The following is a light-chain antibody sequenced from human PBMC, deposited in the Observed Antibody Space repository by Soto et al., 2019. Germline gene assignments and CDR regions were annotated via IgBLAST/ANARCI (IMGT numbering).Light chain of an antibody. CDR3: QQANSFPIS. Sequence: IQMTQSPSSVSASVGDRVTITCRASQGISTLLALYQQKPGKAPKLLMYGASGLQSGVPSRFSGSGSGTDFTLTISNLQPEDFATYYCQQANSFPISFGQGTRLEIK. V-gene: IGKV1D-12*01. J-gene: IGKJ5*01. CDR1: QGISTL. CDR2: GAS.